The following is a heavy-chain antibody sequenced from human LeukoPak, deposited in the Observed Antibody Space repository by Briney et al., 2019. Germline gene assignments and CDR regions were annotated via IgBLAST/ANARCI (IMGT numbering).Heavy chain of an antibody. J-gene: IGHJ5*02. CDR1: GGSFSGYY. V-gene: IGHV4-34*01. CDR2: INHSGST. CDR3: ARQTVVVVDVTFWVWFDP. D-gene: IGHD2-15*01. Sequence: SETLSLTCAVYGGSFSGYYWSWIRQPPGKGLEWIGEINHSGSTNYNPSLKSRVTMSVDTSNNRFSLKLSSVTAADTAVYYCARQTVVVVDVTFWVWFDPWGQGTLVTVSS.